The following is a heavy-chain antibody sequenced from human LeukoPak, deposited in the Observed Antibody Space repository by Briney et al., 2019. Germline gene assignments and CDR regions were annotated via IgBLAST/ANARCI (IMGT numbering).Heavy chain of an antibody. D-gene: IGHD6-19*01. J-gene: IGHJ4*02. CDR2: IYSGGST. V-gene: IGHV3-66*02. CDR3: ARDRPVAGTTYPYYFDY. CDR1: GFTVSSNY. Sequence: SGGSLRLSCAASGFTVSSNYMSWVRQAPGRGLEWVSVIYSGGSTYYADSVKGRFTISRDNSKNTLYLQMNSLRAEDTAVYYYARDRPVAGTTYPYYFDYWGQGTLVTVSS.